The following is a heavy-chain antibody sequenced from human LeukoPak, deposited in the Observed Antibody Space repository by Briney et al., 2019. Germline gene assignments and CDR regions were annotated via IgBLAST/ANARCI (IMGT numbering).Heavy chain of an antibody. CDR2: VSGNGGGT. J-gene: IGHJ4*02. D-gene: IGHD4-17*01. CDR1: GFTFKNYA. Sequence: PGGSLRLSCAASGFTFKNYAMAWVRQAPGKGLEWVSSVSGNGGGTYYADSVKGYSTISRDNSKNTLYLQMNSLRAEDTAVYYCAKHLTSVTTNFEYWGQGTLVTISS. V-gene: IGHV3-23*01. CDR3: AKHLTSVTTNFEY.